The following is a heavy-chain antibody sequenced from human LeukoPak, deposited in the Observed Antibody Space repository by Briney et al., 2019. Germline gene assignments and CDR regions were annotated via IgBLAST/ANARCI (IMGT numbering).Heavy chain of an antibody. CDR3: ARSASGSFSFSDY. J-gene: IGHJ4*02. V-gene: IGHV1-69*05. CDR1: GGTFSSYA. CDR2: IIPIFGTA. D-gene: IGHD1-26*01. Sequence: SVKVSCKASGGTFSSYAISWVRQAPGQGLEWMGGIIPIFGTANYAQKFQGRVTITTDESTSTAYMELSSLRSEDTAVYYCARSASGSFSFSDYWGQGTLVTVSS.